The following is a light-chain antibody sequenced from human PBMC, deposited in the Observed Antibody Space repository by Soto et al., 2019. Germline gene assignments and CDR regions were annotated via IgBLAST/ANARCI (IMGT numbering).Light chain of an antibody. CDR2: GAS. CDR3: QQYGSSRWT. CDR1: QSVSSSY. Sequence: EIVLTQSPGTLSLSPGERATLSCRASQSVSSSYLAWYQQNRGQAPRLLIYGASSRAPGIPDRFGGSGSGTDFTLTISRLEPEDFAAYYCQQYGSSRWTFGQGTKVDI. V-gene: IGKV3-20*01. J-gene: IGKJ1*01.